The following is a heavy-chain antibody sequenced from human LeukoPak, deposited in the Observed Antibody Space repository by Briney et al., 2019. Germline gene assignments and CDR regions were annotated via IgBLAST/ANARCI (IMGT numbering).Heavy chain of an antibody. D-gene: IGHD6-19*01. CDR1: GGSLSGYY. J-gene: IGHJ6*03. V-gene: IGHV4-34*01. CDR3: ARVRRAPIAVAGIYYYYYMDV. Sequence: PSETLSLTCAVSGGSLSGYYWTWIRQPPGQGLEWIGEINHSGSANYNPSLKSRVTISVDTSKNQFSLKLSSVTAADTAVYYCARVRRAPIAVAGIYYYYYMDVWGKGTTVTVSS. CDR2: INHSGSA.